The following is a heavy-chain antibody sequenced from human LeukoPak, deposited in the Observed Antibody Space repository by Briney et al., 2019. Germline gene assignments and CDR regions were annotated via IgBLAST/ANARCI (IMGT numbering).Heavy chain of an antibody. CDR2: ISYDGSNK. CDR1: RFTFYSYA. V-gene: IGHV3-30-3*01. J-gene: IGHJ5*02. CDR3: ARSRRTTYNWFDP. D-gene: IGHD1-1*01. Sequence: PGGSLRLSCAASRFTFYSYAMHWLPQAPGKGLEGVAVISYDGSNKYYADPVKGRFTISRDNSKSTLYLQMNSLRAEDTAVYYCARSRRTTYNWFDPWGQGTLVTVSS.